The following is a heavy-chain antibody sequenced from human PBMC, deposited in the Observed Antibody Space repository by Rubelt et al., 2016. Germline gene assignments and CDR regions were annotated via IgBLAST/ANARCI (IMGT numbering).Heavy chain of an antibody. Sequence: VKNPGESLRVSCKGSGYSFTSYWISWVRQMPGKGLEWMGRIDPSDSYTNYSPSFQGHVTISADKSISTAYLQWSSLKASDTAMYYCAVSRDNVVTDYWGQGTLVTVSS. D-gene: IGHD3-16*01. CDR2: IDPSDSYT. J-gene: IGHJ4*02. CDR3: AVSRDNVVTDY. V-gene: IGHV5-10-1*01. CDR1: GYSFTSYW.